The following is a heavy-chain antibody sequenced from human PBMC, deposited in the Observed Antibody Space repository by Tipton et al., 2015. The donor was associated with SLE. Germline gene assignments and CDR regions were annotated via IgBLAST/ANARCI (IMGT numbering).Heavy chain of an antibody. V-gene: IGHV4-34*01. CDR3: ASSSWYPEGWFDP. J-gene: IGHJ5*02. Sequence: TLSLTCAVYGGSFSGYYWSWIRQPPGKGLEWIGEINHSGSTNYNPSLKSRVTISVDTSKNQFSLKLNSVTAADTAVYYCASSSWYPEGWFDPWGQGTLVTVSS. CDR2: INHSGST. D-gene: IGHD6-13*01. CDR1: GGSFSGYY.